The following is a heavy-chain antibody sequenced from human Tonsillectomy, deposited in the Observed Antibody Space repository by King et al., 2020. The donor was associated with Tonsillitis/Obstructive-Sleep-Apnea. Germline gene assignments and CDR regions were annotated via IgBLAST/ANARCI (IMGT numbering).Heavy chain of an antibody. Sequence: QLVQSGGGVVQPGRSLRLSCAASGFTFSSYAMHWVRQAPGKGLEWVAIISYDGSNKYYADSVKGRFTISRDNSKNTLYLQMNSLRAEDTAVYYCARVRRSRSSSWYEDFDYWGQGTLVTVSS. D-gene: IGHD6-13*01. CDR3: ARVRRSRSSSWYEDFDY. V-gene: IGHV3-30*04. CDR1: GFTFSSYA. J-gene: IGHJ4*02. CDR2: ISYDGSNK.